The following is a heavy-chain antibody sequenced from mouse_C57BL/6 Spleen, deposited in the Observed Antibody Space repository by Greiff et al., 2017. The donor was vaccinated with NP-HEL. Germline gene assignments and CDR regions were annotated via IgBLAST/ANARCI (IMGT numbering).Heavy chain of an antibody. CDR1: GFSLSTSGMG. D-gene: IGHD2-5*01. Sequence: QVTLKESGPGILQSSQTLSLTCSFSGFSLSTSGMGVSWIRQPSGKGLEWLAHIYWDDDKRYNPSLKSRLTISKDISRNQVFLKITSVDTADTATYYCARSLYYSNYDYYAMDYWGQGTSVTVSS. CDR3: ARSLYYSNYDYYAMDY. V-gene: IGHV8-12*01. J-gene: IGHJ4*01. CDR2: IYWDDDK.